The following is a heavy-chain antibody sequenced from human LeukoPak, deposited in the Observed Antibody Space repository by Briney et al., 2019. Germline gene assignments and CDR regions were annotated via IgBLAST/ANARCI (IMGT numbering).Heavy chain of an antibody. CDR2: IRSKAYGGTA. Sequence: GGSLRLSCTASGFTFGDHSVSWFRQAPGKGLEWVGFIRSKAYGGTAEYAASVKGRFTISRDDSKSVAYLQMDSLKTKDTAVYYCTREIRYFDWFRADYWGQGTLVTVSS. CDR1: GFTFGDHS. CDR3: TREIRYFDWFRADY. J-gene: IGHJ4*02. D-gene: IGHD3-9*01. V-gene: IGHV3-49*03.